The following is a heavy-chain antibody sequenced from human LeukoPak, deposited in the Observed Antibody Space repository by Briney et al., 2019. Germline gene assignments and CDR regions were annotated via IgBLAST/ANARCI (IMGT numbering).Heavy chain of an antibody. V-gene: IGHV4-39*01. D-gene: IGHD1-14*01. CDR1: GGSISSSSYY. J-gene: IGHJ3*02. CDR2: IYYSGST. Sequence: NPSETLSLTCTVSGGSISSSSYYWGWIRQPPGKGLEWIGSIYYSGSTYYNPSLKSRVTISVDTSKDQFSLKLSSVTAADTAVYYCARQTETQVEDAFDIWGQGTMVTVSS. CDR3: ARQTETQVEDAFDI.